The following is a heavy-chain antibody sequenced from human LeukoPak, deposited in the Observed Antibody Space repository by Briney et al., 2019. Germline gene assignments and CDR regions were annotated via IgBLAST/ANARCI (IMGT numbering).Heavy chain of an antibody. CDR1: GGSISSGDYY. Sequence: SQTLSLTCTVSGGSISSGDYYWSWIRQPPGKGLEWIGYIYYSGSTNYNPSLKSRVTISVDTSKNQFSLKLSSVTAADTAVYYCARHTAGKYNWFDRWGQGTLVTVSS. CDR3: ARHTAGKYNWFDR. J-gene: IGHJ5*02. CDR2: IYYSGST. V-gene: IGHV4-30-4*08.